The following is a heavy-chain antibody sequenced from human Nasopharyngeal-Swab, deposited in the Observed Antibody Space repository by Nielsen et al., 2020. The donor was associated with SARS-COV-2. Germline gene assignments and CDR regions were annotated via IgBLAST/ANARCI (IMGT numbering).Heavy chain of an antibody. Sequence: GESLKISCAASGFFFSDSAMHWVRQASGKGLEWVGHIRTKPNNFATAYAASVKGRFTISRDDSKDTAYLQMNSLKTEDTAMYFCTRSLGYGEYGYWGQGILVTVSS. J-gene: IGHJ4*02. CDR2: IRTKPNNFAT. CDR3: TRSLGYGEYGY. D-gene: IGHD5-18*01. V-gene: IGHV3-73*01. CDR1: GFFFSDSA.